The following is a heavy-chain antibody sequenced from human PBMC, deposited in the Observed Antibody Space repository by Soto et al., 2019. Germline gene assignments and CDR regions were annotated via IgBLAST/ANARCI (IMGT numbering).Heavy chain of an antibody. Sequence: SETLSLTCTVSGGSISSGDYYWSWIRQPPGKGLEWIGYIYYSGSTYYNPSLKSRVTISVDTSKNQFSLKLSSVTAADTAVYYCARLYCSGGSCYSAWFDPWGQGTLVTVSS. J-gene: IGHJ5*02. V-gene: IGHV4-30-4*01. CDR2: IYYSGST. CDR3: ARLYCSGGSCYSAWFDP. CDR1: GGSISSGDYY. D-gene: IGHD2-15*01.